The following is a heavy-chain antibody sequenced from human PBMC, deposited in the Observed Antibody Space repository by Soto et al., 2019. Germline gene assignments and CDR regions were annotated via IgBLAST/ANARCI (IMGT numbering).Heavy chain of an antibody. CDR3: ARDEYGGFFDY. CDR1: GLSFSSYS. V-gene: IGHV3-21*01. CDR2: ISSLSNHI. J-gene: IGHJ4*02. D-gene: IGHD4-17*01. Sequence: EVQLVESGGGVVKPGGSLRLSCAASGLSFSSYSMNWVRQAPGRGLEWVSSISSLSNHIYYADSVKGRFTISRDNAKNSLYLQMHSLRAEEPAVYYCARDEYGGFFDYGGQGTLFNVSS.